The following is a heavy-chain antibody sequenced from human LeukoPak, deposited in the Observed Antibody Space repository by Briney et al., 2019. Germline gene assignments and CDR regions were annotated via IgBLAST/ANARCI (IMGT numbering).Heavy chain of an antibody. CDR2: ISYDGSNK. Sequence: GGSLRLSCAASGFTFSSYAMHWGRQVPGKGLEWVAVISYDGSNKYYADSVKGRFTISRDNSKNTLYLQMNSLRAEDTAVYFCARGAGTGYNYYGSGSYYNLLFDYWGQGTLVTVSS. CDR3: ARGAGTGYNYYGSGSYYNLLFDY. D-gene: IGHD3-10*01. J-gene: IGHJ4*02. V-gene: IGHV3-30-3*01. CDR1: GFTFSSYA.